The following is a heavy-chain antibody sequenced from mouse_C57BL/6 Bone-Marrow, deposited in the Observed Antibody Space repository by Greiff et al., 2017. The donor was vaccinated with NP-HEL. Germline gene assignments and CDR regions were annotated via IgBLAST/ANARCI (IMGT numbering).Heavy chain of an antibody. Sequence: QVQLQQSGAELVRPGSSVKLSCKASGYTFTSYWMDWVKQRPGQGLEWIGNIYPSDSETHYNQKFKDKATLTVDKSSSTAYMQLSSLTSEDSAVYYCARRRNWDGFDYWGQGTTLTVSS. J-gene: IGHJ2*01. V-gene: IGHV1-61*01. D-gene: IGHD4-1*01. CDR2: IYPSDSET. CDR1: GYTFTSYW. CDR3: ARRRNWDGFDY.